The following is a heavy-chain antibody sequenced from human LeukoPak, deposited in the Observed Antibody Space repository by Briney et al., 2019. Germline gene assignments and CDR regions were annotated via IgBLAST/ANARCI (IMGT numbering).Heavy chain of an antibody. CDR2: IIPILGIA. CDR3: ARAIWFGELLSPHDYYYSMDV. CDR1: GGTFSSYA. D-gene: IGHD3-10*01. Sequence: GASVKVSCKASGGTFSSYAISWVRQAPGQGLEWMGRIIPILGIANYAQKFPGRVTITADKSTSTAYMELSSLRSEDTAVYYCARAIWFGELLSPHDYYYSMDVWGQGTTVTVSS. V-gene: IGHV1-69*04. J-gene: IGHJ6*02.